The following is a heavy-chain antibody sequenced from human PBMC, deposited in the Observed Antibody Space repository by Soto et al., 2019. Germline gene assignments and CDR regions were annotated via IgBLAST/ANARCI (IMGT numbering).Heavy chain of an antibody. J-gene: IGHJ4*02. V-gene: IGHV3-9*01. CDR1: GFTFDDYA. CDR3: AKDIGNMLYFYHFDY. D-gene: IGHD2-8*01. CDR2: ISWNSGSI. Sequence: PGGSLRLSCAASGFTFDDYAMHWVRQAPGKGLEWVSGISWNSGSIGYADSVKGRFTISRDNAKNSLYLQMNSLRAEDTALYYCAKDIGNMLYFYHFDYWGQGTLVTVSS.